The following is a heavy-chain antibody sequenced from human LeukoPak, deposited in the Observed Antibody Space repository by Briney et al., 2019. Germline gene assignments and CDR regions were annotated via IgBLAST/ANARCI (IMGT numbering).Heavy chain of an antibody. V-gene: IGHV3-30*04. CDR1: GFTFSSYA. J-gene: IGHJ3*02. Sequence: GGSLRLSCAASGFTFSSYAMHWVRQAPGKGPEWVAVISYDGSNKYYADSVKGRFTISRDNSKNTLYLQMNSLRAEDTAVYYCARDRYYYDSYDAFDIWGQGTMVTVSS. CDR2: ISYDGSNK. CDR3: ARDRYYYDSYDAFDI. D-gene: IGHD3-22*01.